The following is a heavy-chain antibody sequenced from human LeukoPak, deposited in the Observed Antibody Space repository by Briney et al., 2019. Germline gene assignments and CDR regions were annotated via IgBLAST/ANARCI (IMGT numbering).Heavy chain of an antibody. V-gene: IGHV1-69*13. D-gene: IGHD3-9*01. CDR2: IIPIFGTA. J-gene: IGHJ4*02. CDR3: AREYYDILTGYRFDY. Sequence: GALVKVSCKASGGTFSSYAISWVRQAPGQGLEWMGGIIPIFGTANYAQKFQGRATITADESTSTAYMELSSLRSEDTAVYYCAREYYDILTGYRFDYWGQGTLVTVSS. CDR1: GGTFSSYA.